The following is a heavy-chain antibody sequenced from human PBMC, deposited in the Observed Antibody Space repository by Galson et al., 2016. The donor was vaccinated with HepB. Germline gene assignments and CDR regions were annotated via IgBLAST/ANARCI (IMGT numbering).Heavy chain of an antibody. D-gene: IGHD3-22*01. V-gene: IGHV3-49*04. J-gene: IGHJ4*01. CDR2: IRKKSFGGTT. Sequence: SLRLSCAASGFTVGDYALSWVRQAPGKGLEWVGFIRKKSFGGTTDYAASVKGRFTISRDDSTNVAYLQMASLKTEDTGVYFCTTVPGDAVGYSFDYWGQETLVTVSS. CDR3: TTVPGDAVGYSFDY. CDR1: GFTVGDYA.